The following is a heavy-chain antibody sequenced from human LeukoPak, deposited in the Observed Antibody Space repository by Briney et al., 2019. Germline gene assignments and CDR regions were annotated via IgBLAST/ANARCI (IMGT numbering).Heavy chain of an antibody. D-gene: IGHD4-23*01. J-gene: IGHJ5*02. V-gene: IGHV4-61*02. CDR1: GGSISSGSYY. CDR3: TRDSGTTGVAKFDP. CDR2: IYASGST. Sequence: SGTLSLTCTVSGGSISSGSYYWSWIRQPAGKGLEWIGRIYASGSTTYNPSLRSRVAISMDTSKNQFSLRLTSVTAADTAVYYCTRDSGTTGVAKFDPWGQGILVTVSS.